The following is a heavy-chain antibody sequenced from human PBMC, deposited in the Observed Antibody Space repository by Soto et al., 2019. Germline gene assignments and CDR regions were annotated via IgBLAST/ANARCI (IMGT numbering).Heavy chain of an antibody. V-gene: IGHV1-69*04. CDR2: IIPILGIA. D-gene: IGHD2-2*01. J-gene: IGHJ4*02. CDR3: ARDSRDGDNPDY. CDR1: GGTFSSYT. Sequence: GASVKVSCKASGGTFSSYTISWVRQAPGQGLEWMGRIIPILGIANYAQKFQGRVTITADKSTSTAYMELSSLRSEDTAVYYCARDSRDGDNPDYWGQGTLVTVSS.